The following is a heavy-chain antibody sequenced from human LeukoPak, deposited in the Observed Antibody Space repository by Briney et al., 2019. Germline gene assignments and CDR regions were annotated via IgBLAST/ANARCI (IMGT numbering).Heavy chain of an antibody. CDR1: GFTFSTYA. Sequence: PGGSLRLSCAASGFTFSTYAMSWVRQAPGEGLEWVSGIIGSGGGRYYADSVKGRFTISRDNSRNTLSLEMSSLRAEDTAIYFCAKDETTSGINYFHYWGQGILATVSS. J-gene: IGHJ4*02. CDR3: AKDETTSGINYFHY. V-gene: IGHV3-23*01. D-gene: IGHD1-1*01. CDR2: IIGSGGGR.